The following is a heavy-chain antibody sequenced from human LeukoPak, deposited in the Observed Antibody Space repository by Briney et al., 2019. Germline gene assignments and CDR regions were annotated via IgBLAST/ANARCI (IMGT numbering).Heavy chain of an antibody. V-gene: IGHV3-53*01. D-gene: IGHD5-18*01. J-gene: IGHJ4*02. CDR1: GFTVSSNY. CDR2: IYSGGST. Sequence: GGSLRLSCAASGFTVSSNYMSWVRQAPGKGLEWVPVIYSGGSTYYADSVKGRFTISRDNSKNTLYLQMNSLRAEDTAVYYCARDGQRGYSYGYDDWGQGTLVTVSS. CDR3: ARDGQRGYSYGYDD.